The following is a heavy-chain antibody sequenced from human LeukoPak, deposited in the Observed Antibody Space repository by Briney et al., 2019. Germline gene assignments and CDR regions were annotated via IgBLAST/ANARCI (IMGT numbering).Heavy chain of an antibody. D-gene: IGHD3-22*01. J-gene: IGHJ4*02. CDR1: GFTFSSYG. V-gene: IGHV3-33*01. Sequence: GGSPRLSCAASGFTFSSYGMHWVRQAPGKGLEWVAVIWYDGSNKYYADSVEGRFTISRDNSKNTLYLQMNSLRAEDTAVYYCAREGRMDYYDSRGYFDYWGQGTLVTVSS. CDR3: AREGRMDYYDSRGYFDY. CDR2: IWYDGSNK.